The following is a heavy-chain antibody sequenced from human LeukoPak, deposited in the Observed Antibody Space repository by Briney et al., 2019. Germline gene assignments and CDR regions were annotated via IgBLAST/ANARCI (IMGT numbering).Heavy chain of an antibody. J-gene: IGHJ3*02. CDR2: INPNSGGT. D-gene: IGHD6-13*01. CDR3: ARGAARSDDAFDI. CDR1: GYTFTGYY. Sequence: ASVKVSCKASGYTFTGYYMHWVRQAPGQGLEWMGWINPNSGGTHYAQKFQGRVTVTGDTSISTAYMELSSLRSEDTAVYYCARGAARSDDAFDIWGQGTMVTVSS. V-gene: IGHV1-2*02.